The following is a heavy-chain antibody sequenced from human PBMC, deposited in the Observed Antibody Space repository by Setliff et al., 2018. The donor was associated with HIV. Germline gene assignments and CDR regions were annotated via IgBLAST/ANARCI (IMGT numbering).Heavy chain of an antibody. Sequence: GASLRLSCTTSGIIFTDAWMNWVRRAPGKGLEWVGLIKHNSDGGTTDFAAPVKGRFTISRDDSKNTVYLQMNSLKIDDTGLYYCATGPLDYWGQGTLVTVSS. CDR2: IKHNSDGGTT. CDR1: GIIFTDAW. CDR3: ATGPLDY. V-gene: IGHV3-15*07. J-gene: IGHJ4*02.